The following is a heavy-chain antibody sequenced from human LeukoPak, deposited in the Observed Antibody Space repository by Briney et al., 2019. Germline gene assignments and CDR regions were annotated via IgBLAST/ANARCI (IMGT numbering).Heavy chain of an antibody. Sequence: SETLSLTCTVSGGSISSGGYYWSWIRQHPGKGLEWIGYIYYSGSTYCNPSLKSRVTISVDTSKNQFSLKLSSVTAADTAVYYCARGAATKWTNDYWGQGTLVTVSS. CDR3: ARGAATKWTNDY. D-gene: IGHD2-8*01. CDR2: IYYSGST. J-gene: IGHJ4*02. V-gene: IGHV4-31*03. CDR1: GGSISSGGYY.